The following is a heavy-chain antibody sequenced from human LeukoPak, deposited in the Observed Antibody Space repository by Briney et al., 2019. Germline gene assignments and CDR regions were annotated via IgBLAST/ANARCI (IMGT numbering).Heavy chain of an antibody. CDR1: GFTLTDKY. V-gene: IGHV3-11*01. CDR2: NNVGNII. J-gene: IGHJ6*03. Sequence: GGSLRLSCAASGFTLTDKYMSWIRQAPGKGLEWVAYNNVGNIIYYADSVKGRFTISRDTAKQSLYLQMNSLRAEDTALYYCAKGPDKSYYFYYMDVWGKGTTVTVSS. CDR3: AKGPDKSYYFYYMDV. D-gene: IGHD3-9*01.